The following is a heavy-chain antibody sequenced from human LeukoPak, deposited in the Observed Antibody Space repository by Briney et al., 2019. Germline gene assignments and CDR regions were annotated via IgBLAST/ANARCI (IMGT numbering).Heavy chain of an antibody. CDR2: IRFDGGNE. CDR3: AKDGRATSLY. D-gene: IGHD2-15*01. V-gene: IGHV3-30*02. Sequence: PGGSLRLSCAASGFTFSTYSMVWVRQPPGKGLEWVAFIRFDGGNEYYADSVKGRFTISRDNSKNTLYLQMNSLGAEDTALYYCAKDGRATSLYWGQGTLVTVSS. J-gene: IGHJ4*02. CDR1: GFTFSTYS.